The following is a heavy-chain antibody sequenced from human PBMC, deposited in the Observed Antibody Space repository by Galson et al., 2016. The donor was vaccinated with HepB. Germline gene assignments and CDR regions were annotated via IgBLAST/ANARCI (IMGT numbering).Heavy chain of an antibody. J-gene: IGHJ6*04. V-gene: IGHV3-11*01. Sequence: SLRLSCAASGFSFSDYYMNWIRQAPGKGLEWVSYISSSGSAEKYADSVQGRFTISRDNAKNSMYLQMNRLRVADTAVYYCARDRSNYAGPYYGLDVWGEGTTVTVSS. D-gene: IGHD4-11*01. CDR3: ARDRSNYAGPYYGLDV. CDR2: ISSSGSAE. CDR1: GFSFSDYY.